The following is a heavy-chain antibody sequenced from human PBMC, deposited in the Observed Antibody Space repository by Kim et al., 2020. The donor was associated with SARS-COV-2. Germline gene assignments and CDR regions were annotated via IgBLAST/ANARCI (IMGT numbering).Heavy chain of an antibody. CDR2: ISGSGGST. CDR1: GFTFSSYA. J-gene: IGHJ3*02. D-gene: IGHD3-9*01. Sequence: GGSLRLSCAASGFTFSSYAMSWVRQAPGKGLEWVSAISGSGGSTYYADSVKGRFTISRDNSKNTLYLQMNSLRAEDTAVYYCAKDLGQTYYDILTGPDAFDIWGQGTMVTVSS. V-gene: IGHV3-23*01. CDR3: AKDLGQTYYDILTGPDAFDI.